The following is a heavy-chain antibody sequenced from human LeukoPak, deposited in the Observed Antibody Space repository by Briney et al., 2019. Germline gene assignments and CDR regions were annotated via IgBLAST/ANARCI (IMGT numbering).Heavy chain of an antibody. J-gene: IGHJ5*02. D-gene: IGHD6-6*01. Sequence: ASVKVSCKVSGYTLTELSMHWVRQAPGKGLEWMGGFDPEDGETIYAQKFQGRVTMTEDTSTDTAYMELSSLRSEDTAVYYCATVPYSSSFMWFVPWGQGTLVTVSS. CDR3: ATVPYSSSFMWFVP. CDR2: FDPEDGET. CDR1: GYTLTELS. V-gene: IGHV1-24*01.